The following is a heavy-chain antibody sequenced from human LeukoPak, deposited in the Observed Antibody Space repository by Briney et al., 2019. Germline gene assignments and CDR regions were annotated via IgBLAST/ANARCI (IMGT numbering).Heavy chain of an antibody. CDR2: ISGSGGAT. CDR1: GFTFSTYG. Sequence: GGSLRLSCAASGFTFSTYGMSWVRQAPGKGLEWVSFISGSGGATYYPDSVKGRFTISRDNSKNTLYLQMNSLRAEDTAVYYCAKDGERSSSALFGYWGQGTLVTVSS. V-gene: IGHV3-23*01. D-gene: IGHD6-13*01. J-gene: IGHJ4*02. CDR3: AKDGERSSSALFGY.